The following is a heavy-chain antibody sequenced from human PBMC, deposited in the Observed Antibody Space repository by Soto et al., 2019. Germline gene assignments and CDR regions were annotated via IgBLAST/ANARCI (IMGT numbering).Heavy chain of an antibody. CDR1: GFTFSSYG. J-gene: IGHJ4*02. CDR3: ARDPCSTRCPTGFDY. V-gene: IGHV3-33*01. CDR2: IWYDGSNK. Sequence: PGGSLRLSCAASGFTFSSYGMHWVRQAPGKGLEWVAVIWYDGSNKYYADSVKGRFTISRDNSKNTLYLQMNSLRAEDTAVYYCARDPCSTRCPTGFDYWGQGTLVTVSS. D-gene: IGHD2-2*01.